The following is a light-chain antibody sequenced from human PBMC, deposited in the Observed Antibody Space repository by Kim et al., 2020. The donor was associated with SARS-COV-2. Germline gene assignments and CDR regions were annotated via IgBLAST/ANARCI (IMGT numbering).Light chain of an antibody. CDR2: DTN. CDR3: FVSYGETRA. Sequence: PGVTITLPCGSNSGAVTNGNWPYWIQQKPGQAPRTLIYDTNNKHSWTPARFSGSLLGGKAALTLSGAQPEDEAVYYCFVSYGETRAFGGGTQLTVL. J-gene: IGLJ3*02. CDR1: SGAVTNGNW. V-gene: IGLV7-46*01.